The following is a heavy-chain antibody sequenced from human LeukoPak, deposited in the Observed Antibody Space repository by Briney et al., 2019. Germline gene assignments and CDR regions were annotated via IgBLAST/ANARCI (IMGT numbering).Heavy chain of an antibody. J-gene: IGHJ3*02. CDR1: GYTFTSYG. V-gene: IGHV1-18*01. Sequence: ASVKVSCKASGYTFTSYGISWVRQAPGQGLEWIGWISAYNGNTNYAQKLQGRVTMTTDTSTSTAYMELRSLRSDDTAVYYCASGRRGDILTWDDAFDIWGQGTMVTVSS. CDR3: ASGRRGDILTWDDAFDI. D-gene: IGHD3-9*01. CDR2: ISAYNGNT.